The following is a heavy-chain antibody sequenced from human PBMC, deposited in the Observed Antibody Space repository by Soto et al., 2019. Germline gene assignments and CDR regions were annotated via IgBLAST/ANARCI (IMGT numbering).Heavy chain of an antibody. J-gene: IGHJ5*02. Sequence: SETLSLTCAVSGGSISSSNWWSWVRQPPGKGLEWIGEIYHSGSTNYNPSLKSRVTISVDKSKNQFSLKLSSVTAADTAVYYCARRYFDWSYNWFDPWGQGTLVTVSS. D-gene: IGHD3-9*01. CDR1: GGSISSSNW. CDR2: IYHSGST. CDR3: ARRYFDWSYNWFDP. V-gene: IGHV4-4*02.